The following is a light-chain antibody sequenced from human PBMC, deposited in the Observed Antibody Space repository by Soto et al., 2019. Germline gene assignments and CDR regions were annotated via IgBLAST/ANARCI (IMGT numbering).Light chain of an antibody. J-gene: IGKJ1*01. CDR2: GAA. V-gene: IGKV3-20*01. CDR1: QSVSSSY. Sequence: EIVLTQSPGTLSLSPGERATLCFRASQSVSSSYLAWYQQKPGQAPRLLIYGAASRATGIPDRFSGSGSGTDFTLTISRLEPEDFAVYYCHLYGSSPPWTFGQGTKVDIK. CDR3: HLYGSSPPWT.